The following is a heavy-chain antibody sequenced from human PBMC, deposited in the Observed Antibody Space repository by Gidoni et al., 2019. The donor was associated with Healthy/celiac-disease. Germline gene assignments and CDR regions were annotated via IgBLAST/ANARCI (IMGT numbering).Heavy chain of an antibody. CDR1: GFTVSSNY. CDR2: IYSGGST. J-gene: IGHJ4*02. V-gene: IGHV3-53*02. Sequence: EVQLVETGGGLIQPGGSMRLSCAASGFTVSSNYMSWVRQAPGKGLEWVSVIYSGGSTYYADSVKGRFTISRDNSKNTLYLQMNSLRAEDTAVYYCARGARNYYDSSGGLKYWGQGTLVTVSS. D-gene: IGHD3-22*01. CDR3: ARGARNYYDSSGGLKY.